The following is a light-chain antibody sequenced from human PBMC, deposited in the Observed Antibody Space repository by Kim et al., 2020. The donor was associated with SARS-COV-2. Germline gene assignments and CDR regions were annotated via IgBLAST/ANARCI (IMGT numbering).Light chain of an antibody. V-gene: IGLV2-11*01. CDR2: EVS. Sequence: GQSITISCTGTSSDVGGYNDVSWYQQYPGKAPKLMIYEVSKRPLGVPDRFSGSKSGNTASLTISGLQAEDEADYYCCSYAGNNKRVFGGGTQLTVL. CDR3: CSYAGNNKRV. J-gene: IGLJ3*02. CDR1: SSDVGGYND.